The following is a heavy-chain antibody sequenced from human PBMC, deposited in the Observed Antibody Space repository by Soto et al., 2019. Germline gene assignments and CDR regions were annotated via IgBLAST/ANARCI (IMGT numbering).Heavy chain of an antibody. J-gene: IGHJ6*02. D-gene: IGHD3-10*01. V-gene: IGHV3-30*18. Sequence: PGGSLRLSCAASGFTFSSYGMHWVRQAPGKGLEWVAVISYDGSNKYYADSVKGRFTISRDNSKNTLYLQMNSLRAEDTAVYYCAKDLVRGVIIEYGYYYYGMDVWGQGTTVTVSS. CDR2: ISYDGSNK. CDR3: AKDLVRGVIIEYGYYYYGMDV. CDR1: GFTFSSYG.